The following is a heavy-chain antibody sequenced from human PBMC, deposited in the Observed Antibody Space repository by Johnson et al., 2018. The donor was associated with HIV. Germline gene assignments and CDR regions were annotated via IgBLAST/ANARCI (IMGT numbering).Heavy chain of an antibody. CDR2: IKQGGSEK. V-gene: IGHV3-7*03. Sequence: VQLVESGGGFVRPGESLRLSCVASGFTFSGYWMTWVRQATGKGLEWVANIKQGGSEKYYVDSVKGRFTISRDNAKKSLYLQMSSLRAEDTAVYYCAKSQDRSAYDYDFDIWGQGTMVTVSS. D-gene: IGHD3-22*01. J-gene: IGHJ3*02. CDR1: GFTFSGYW. CDR3: AKSQDRSAYDYDFDI.